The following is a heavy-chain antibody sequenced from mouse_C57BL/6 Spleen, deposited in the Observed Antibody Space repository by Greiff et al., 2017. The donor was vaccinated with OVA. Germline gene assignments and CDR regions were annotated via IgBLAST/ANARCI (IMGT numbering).Heavy chain of an antibody. Sequence: VKVVESGAELVKPGASVKISCKASGYAFSSYWMNWVKQRPGKGLEWIGQIYPGDGDTNYNGKFKGKATLTADKSSSTAYMQLSSLTSEDSAVYFCARHLEAWFAYWGQGTLVTVSA. CDR1: GYAFSSYW. CDR3: ARHLEAWFAY. CDR2: IYPGDGDT. V-gene: IGHV1-80*01. J-gene: IGHJ3*01.